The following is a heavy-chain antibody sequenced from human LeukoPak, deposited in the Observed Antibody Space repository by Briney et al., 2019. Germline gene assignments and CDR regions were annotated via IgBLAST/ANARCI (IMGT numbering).Heavy chain of an antibody. D-gene: IGHD4-17*01. CDR3: AKDLRSYGEGYGY. CDR1: GFTVSSNY. Sequence: GGSLRLSCAASGFTVSSNYMSWVRQAPGKGLEWVSVIYSGGSTYYADSVKGRFTISRDNSKNTLYLQMNSLRAEDTAVYYCAKDLRSYGEGYGYWGQGTLVTVSS. V-gene: IGHV3-53*01. J-gene: IGHJ4*02. CDR2: IYSGGST.